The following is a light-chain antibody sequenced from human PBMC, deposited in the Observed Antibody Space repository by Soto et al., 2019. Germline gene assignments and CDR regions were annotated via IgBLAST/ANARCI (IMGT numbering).Light chain of an antibody. V-gene: IGKV3-20*01. Sequence: EIVLTQSPGTLSLSPGERATLSCRASQSVRSNYLAWYQQKPGQAPRLLIYGASSRATGIPDRFSGSGSGTDFTLPITRRGPEDFAVYYCQRYGPSPTTFGQGTKWEIK. CDR1: QSVRSNY. CDR2: GAS. CDR3: QRYGPSPTT. J-gene: IGKJ1*01.